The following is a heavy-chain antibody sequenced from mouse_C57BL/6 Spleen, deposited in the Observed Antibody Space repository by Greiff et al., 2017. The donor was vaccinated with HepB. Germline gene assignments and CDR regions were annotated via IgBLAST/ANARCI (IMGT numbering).Heavy chain of an antibody. Sequence: QVQLKQPGAELVRPGSSVKLSCKASGYTFTSYWMDWVKQRPGQGLEWIGNIYPSDSETHYNQKFKDKATLTVDKSSSTAYMQLSSLTSEDSAVYYCARMGTAQATYAMDYWGQGTSVTVSS. D-gene: IGHD3-1*01. CDR2: IYPSDSET. V-gene: IGHV1-61*01. CDR1: GYTFTSYW. J-gene: IGHJ4*01. CDR3: ARMGTAQATYAMDY.